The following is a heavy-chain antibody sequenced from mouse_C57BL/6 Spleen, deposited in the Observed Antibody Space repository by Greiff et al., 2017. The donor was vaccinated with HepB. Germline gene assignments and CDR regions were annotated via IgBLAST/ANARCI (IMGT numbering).Heavy chain of an antibody. V-gene: IGHV1-82*01. D-gene: IGHD1-1*01. Sequence: LEESGPELVKPGASVKISCKASGYAFSSSWMNWVKQRPGKGLEWIGRIYPGDGDTNYNGKFKGKATLTADKSSSTAYMQLSSLTSEDSAVYFCAREREITTVVADYWCQGTTLTVSS. CDR2: IYPGDGDT. J-gene: IGHJ2*01. CDR1: GYAFSSSW. CDR3: AREREITTVVADY.